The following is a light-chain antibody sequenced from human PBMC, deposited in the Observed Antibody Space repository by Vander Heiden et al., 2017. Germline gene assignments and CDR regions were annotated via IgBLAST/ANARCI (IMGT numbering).Light chain of an antibody. V-gene: IGLV4-60*03. CDR3: ETWDSNTRV. J-gene: IGLJ3*02. Sequence: QPVLTQSSSASASLGSSVPLTCTLSSGHSSSIIAWHQQQPGKAPRYLMKLEGSGSDNKGSGVPDRCSGSSSGADRYLTISNRQADDEDDYYCETWDSNTRVFGGGTKLTVL. CDR2: LEGSGSD. CDR1: SGHSSSI.